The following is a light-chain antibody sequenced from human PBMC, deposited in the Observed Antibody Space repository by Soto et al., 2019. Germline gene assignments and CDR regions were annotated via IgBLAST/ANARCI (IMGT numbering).Light chain of an antibody. CDR1: SSNIESNY. CDR3: AAWDDSLSAVV. Sequence: QSVLTQPPSASETPGQRVTISCSGSSSNIESNYVYWYQQLPGTAPKVLIFRNNQRPSGVPDRFSGSKSGTSASLAISGLRSEDEADYYCAAWDDSLSAVVFGGGTKLTVL. J-gene: IGLJ2*01. CDR2: RNN. V-gene: IGLV1-47*01.